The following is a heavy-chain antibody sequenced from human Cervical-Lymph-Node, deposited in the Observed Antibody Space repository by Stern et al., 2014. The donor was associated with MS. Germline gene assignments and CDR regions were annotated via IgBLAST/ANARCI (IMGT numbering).Heavy chain of an antibody. CDR1: GGTFNTNV. J-gene: IGHJ4*02. D-gene: IGHD6-6*01. CDR2: IIPIFGTA. Sequence: VQLVQSGAEVKKPGSSVKVSCKASGGTFNTNVISWVRQAPGQGLEWMGGIIPIFGTALYAQNFQGRFTIPANESTRAVYMELSSLRSEDTAVYYCARAAYSTSSYNYWGQGTLVIVSS. CDR3: ARAAYSTSSYNY. V-gene: IGHV1-69*01.